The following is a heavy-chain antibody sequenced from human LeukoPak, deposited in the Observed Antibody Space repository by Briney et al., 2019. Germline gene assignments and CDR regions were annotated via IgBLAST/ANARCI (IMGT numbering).Heavy chain of an antibody. V-gene: IGHV4-39*01. CDR3: ARRGDP. Sequence: PETLSLTCTVSGGSISSGSYYWGWARLPPGKGLEWIASIYYSGITHYKPSLKSRVTISADTSKNQFSLKLSPVTAADTAVYYCARRGDPWGQGTLVTVSS. CDR2: IYYSGIT. D-gene: IGHD3-16*01. J-gene: IGHJ5*02. CDR1: GGSISSGSYY.